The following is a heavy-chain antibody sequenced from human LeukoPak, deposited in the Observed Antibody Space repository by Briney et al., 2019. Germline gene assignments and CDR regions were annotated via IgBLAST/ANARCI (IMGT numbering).Heavy chain of an antibody. CDR1: GYTFTDYN. CDR2: INPNSGGT. Sequence: GASVRVSCKTSGYTFTDYNIHWVRQAPGQGLEWMGWINPNSGGTNYAQKFQGRVHMTRDTSISTPYMELSRLRSDDTALYYCARVVYYFYAMDVWGQGTTVTVSS. V-gene: IGHV1-2*02. D-gene: IGHD2-8*01. CDR3: ARVVYYFYAMDV. J-gene: IGHJ6*02.